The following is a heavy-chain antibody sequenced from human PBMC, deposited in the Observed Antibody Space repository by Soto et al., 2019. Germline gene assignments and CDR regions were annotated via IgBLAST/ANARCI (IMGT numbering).Heavy chain of an antibody. Sequence: PGGSLRLSCAASGFTFSSYGMHWVRQAPGKGLEWVAVISYDGSNKYYADSVKGRFTISRDNSKNTLYLQMNSLRAEDTAVYYCAKSGPVTINCTNGVCYVDPYYYYYMDVWGKGTTVTVSS. V-gene: IGHV3-30*18. CDR2: ISYDGSNK. D-gene: IGHD2-8*01. CDR1: GFTFSSYG. CDR3: AKSGPVTINCTNGVCYVDPYYYYYMDV. J-gene: IGHJ6*03.